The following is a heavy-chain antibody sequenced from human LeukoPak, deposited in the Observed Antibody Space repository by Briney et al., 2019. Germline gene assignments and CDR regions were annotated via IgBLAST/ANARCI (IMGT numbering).Heavy chain of an antibody. CDR2: IYYSGST. Sequence: PSETLSLTCTVSGGSISSYYWSWIRQPPGKGLEWIGYIYYSGSTNYNPSLKSRVTISVDTSKNQFSLKLSSVTTAGTGVYYWARYLLGGSGSYYRWFDPWGQGTLVTVSS. CDR3: ARYLLGGSGSYYRWFDP. J-gene: IGHJ5*02. D-gene: IGHD3-10*01. V-gene: IGHV4-59*01. CDR1: GGSISSYY.